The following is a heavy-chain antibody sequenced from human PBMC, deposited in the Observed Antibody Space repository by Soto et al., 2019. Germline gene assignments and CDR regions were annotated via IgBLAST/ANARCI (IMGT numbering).Heavy chain of an antibody. CDR2: MNPNSGNT. D-gene: IGHD6-19*01. V-gene: IGHV1-8*01. J-gene: IGHJ4*02. CDR3: ATRVIYSSGWYIFDY. Sequence: SGKVCCKASGDPLTRYEIKWVRQATGQGLEWMGWMNPNSGNTGYAQKFQGRVTMTRNTSISTAYMELSSLRSEDTAVYYCATRVIYSSGWYIFDYWGQGTLVTVSS. CDR1: GDPLTRYE.